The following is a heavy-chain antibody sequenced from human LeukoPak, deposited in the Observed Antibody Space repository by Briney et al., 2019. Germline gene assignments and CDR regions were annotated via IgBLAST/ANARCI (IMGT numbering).Heavy chain of an antibody. CDR1: GGSISTHNW. CDR3: ARDRGYSLQTGISYYMDV. Sequence: SETLSLTCAVSGGSISTHNWWSWVRQTPGKGLEWIGEVYHSGSANYNPSLKSRVSISVNRSENQFSLTLNSVTAADTAVYYCARDRGYSLQTGISYYMDVWGKGTTVTVSS. D-gene: IGHD5-18*01. CDR2: VYHSGSA. V-gene: IGHV4-4*02. J-gene: IGHJ6*03.